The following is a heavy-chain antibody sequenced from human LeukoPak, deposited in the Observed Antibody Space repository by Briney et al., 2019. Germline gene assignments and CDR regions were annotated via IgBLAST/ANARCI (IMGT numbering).Heavy chain of an antibody. V-gene: IGHV3-9*01. CDR1: GFTFDDYA. CDR3: AKDLTSGWHTNSFDY. J-gene: IGHJ4*02. CDR2: ISWNSGSI. D-gene: IGHD6-19*01. Sequence: QTGRSLRLSCAASGFTFDDYAMHWVRQAPGKGLEWVSGISWNSGSIGYVDSVKGRFTISRDNAKNSLYLQMNSLRAEDTALYYCAKDLTSGWHTNSFDYWGQGTLVTVSS.